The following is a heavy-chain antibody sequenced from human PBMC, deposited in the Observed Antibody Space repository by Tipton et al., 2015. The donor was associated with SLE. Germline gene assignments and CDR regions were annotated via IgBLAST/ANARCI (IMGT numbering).Heavy chain of an antibody. J-gene: IGHJ4*02. D-gene: IGHD3-3*01. CDR1: GFTFGDYA. V-gene: IGHV3-49*03. CDR2: IRSKAYGGTT. Sequence: SLRLSCPASGFTFGDYAMSWFRQAPGKGLEWVGFIRSKAYGGTTEYAASVKGRFTISRDDSKSIAYLQMNSLKTEDTAVYYCTRALFGVVIIPNYWGQGTLVTVSS. CDR3: TRALFGVVIIPNY.